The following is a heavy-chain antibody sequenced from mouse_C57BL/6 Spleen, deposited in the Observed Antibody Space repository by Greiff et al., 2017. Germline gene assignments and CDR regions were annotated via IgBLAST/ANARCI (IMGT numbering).Heavy chain of an antibody. Sequence: EVQRVESGGGLVQPGESLKLSCESNEYEFPSHDMSWVRKTPEKRLELVAAINSDGGNTYYPDTMERRFIISRDNTKKTLYLQMSSLRSEDPALYYCARQKGNYAMDYWGQGTSVTVSS. CDR1: EYEFPSHD. CDR3: ARQKGNYAMDY. CDR2: INSDGGNT. V-gene: IGHV5-2*01. J-gene: IGHJ4*01.